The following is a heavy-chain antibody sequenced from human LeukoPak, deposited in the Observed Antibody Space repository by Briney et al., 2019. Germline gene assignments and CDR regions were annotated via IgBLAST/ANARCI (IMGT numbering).Heavy chain of an antibody. Sequence: GGSLRLSCAASGFTFSSYAMSWVRQAPGKGLEWVSAISGSGGSTYYADSVKGRFTISRDNSKNTLYLQMNSLRAEDTAVYYCAKGLTIFGVVITGDDAFDIWGQGTMVTVSS. J-gene: IGHJ3*02. D-gene: IGHD3-3*01. CDR2: ISGSGGST. CDR1: GFTFSSYA. CDR3: AKGLTIFGVVITGDDAFDI. V-gene: IGHV3-23*01.